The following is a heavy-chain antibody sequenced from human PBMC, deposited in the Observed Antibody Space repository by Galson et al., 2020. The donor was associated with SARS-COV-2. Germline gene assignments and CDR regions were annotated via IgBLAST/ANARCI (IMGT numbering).Heavy chain of an antibody. CDR2: IYYSGST. CDR3: ARESYDSSGYYLAYFDY. Sequence: SETLSLTCTVSGVSISSYYWSWIRQPPGKGLEWIGYIYYSGSTNYNPSLKSRITISADTSKNQFSLKLSSVTAADTAVYYCARESYDSSGYYLAYFDYWGQGTLVTFSS. CDR1: GVSISSYY. J-gene: IGHJ4*02. D-gene: IGHD3-22*01. V-gene: IGHV4-59*01.